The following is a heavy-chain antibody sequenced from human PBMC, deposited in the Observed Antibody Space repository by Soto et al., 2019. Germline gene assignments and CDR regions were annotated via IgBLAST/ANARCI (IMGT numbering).Heavy chain of an antibody. V-gene: IGHV3-49*03. D-gene: IGHD3-3*01. CDR3: TRGWIFGPLINWFDP. Sequence: EAQLVESGGDLVQPGRSLRLSCTASGFTFGDNAMSWFRQAPGKGLEWVGFIRSKAYGGTIEYAASVKGRFTISRDDSKSVAYLQMNSLQTEDTPLYFCTRGWIFGPLINWFDPWGQGTLVTVSS. CDR1: GFTFGDNA. CDR2: IRSKAYGGTI. J-gene: IGHJ5*02.